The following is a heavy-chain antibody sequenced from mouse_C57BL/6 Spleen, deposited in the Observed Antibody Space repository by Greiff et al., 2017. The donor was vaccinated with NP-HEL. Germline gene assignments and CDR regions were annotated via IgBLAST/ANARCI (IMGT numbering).Heavy chain of an antibody. J-gene: IGHJ1*03. CDR3: ARSGGITTVVATDWYFDV. CDR2: ILPGSGST. Sequence: VQLVESGAELMKPGASVKLSCKATGYTFTGYWIEWVKQRPGHGLEWIGEILPGSGSTNYNEKFKGKATFTADTSSNTAYMQLSSLTTEDSAIYYCARSGGITTVVATDWYFDVWGTGTTVTVSS. D-gene: IGHD1-1*01. CDR1: GYTFTGYW. V-gene: IGHV1-9*01.